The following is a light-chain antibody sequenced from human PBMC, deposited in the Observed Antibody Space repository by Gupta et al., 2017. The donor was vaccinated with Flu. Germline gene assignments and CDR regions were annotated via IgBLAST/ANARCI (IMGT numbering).Light chain of an antibody. CDR1: QSVSSNY. V-gene: IGKV3-20*01. J-gene: IGKJ4*01. CDR3: QQYDSTLART. CDR2: GAS. Sequence: ENVSAQSPGTLSLSPGERATLSCRASQSVSSNYLAWYQQAPGQATRLLIYGASSRATGIPDRIIGSRSGTDYTLIISSLEPEDFSLLYCQQYDSTLARTFGEGTKVEIK.